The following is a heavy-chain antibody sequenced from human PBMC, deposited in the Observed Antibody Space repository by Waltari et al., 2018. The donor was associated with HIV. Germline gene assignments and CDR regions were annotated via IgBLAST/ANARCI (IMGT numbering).Heavy chain of an antibody. CDR3: AKAYYENTAYYYDF. CDR1: GFALVSFA. Sequence: EVQLLESGGGLVQPGGSRRLSCAASGFALVSFAITWVRQAPERGLEWVAAVSGSGAKSFYADSVKGRFTISRDNSKNTVFLQMNSLRAADTAIYYCAKAYYENTAYYYDFWGRGTRVTVSS. V-gene: IGHV3-23*01. J-gene: IGHJ4*02. CDR2: VSGSGAKS. D-gene: IGHD3-22*01.